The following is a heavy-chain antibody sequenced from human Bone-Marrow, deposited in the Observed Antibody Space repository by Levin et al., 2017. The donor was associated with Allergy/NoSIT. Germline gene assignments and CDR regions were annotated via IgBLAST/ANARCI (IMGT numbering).Heavy chain of an antibody. D-gene: IGHD3-10*01. CDR3: ARDLDRSLLWFRPSINYYYYYMDV. V-gene: IGHV1-2*06. J-gene: IGHJ6*03. CDR2: INPNSGGT. CDR1: GYTFTGYY. Sequence: ASVKVSCKASGYTFTGYYMHWVRQAPGQGLEWMGRINPNSGGTNYAQKFQGRVTMTRDTSISTAYMELSRLRSDDTAVYYCARDLDRSLLWFRPSINYYYYYMDVWGKGTTVTVSS.